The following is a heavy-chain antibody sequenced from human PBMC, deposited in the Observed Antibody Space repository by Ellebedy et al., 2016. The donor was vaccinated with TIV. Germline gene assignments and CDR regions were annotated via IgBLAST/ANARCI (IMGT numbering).Heavy chain of an antibody. CDR2: ISYDRSNN. J-gene: IGHJ4*02. Sequence: GESLKISCAASGFTFSSYAMHWVRQAPGKGLEWGAVISYDRSNNHYADSVKGRFTIARDNSKNTLYLQMNSLRAEDTAVYYCAGSPSTGYWGQGTLVTVSS. D-gene: IGHD4-17*01. V-gene: IGHV3-30*07. CDR1: GFTFSSYA. CDR3: AGSPSTGY.